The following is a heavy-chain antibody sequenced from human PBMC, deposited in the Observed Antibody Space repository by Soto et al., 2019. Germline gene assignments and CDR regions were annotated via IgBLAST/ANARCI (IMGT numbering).Heavy chain of an antibody. J-gene: IGHJ5*02. D-gene: IGHD3-3*01. CDR1: GGTFSSYA. CDR3: ARDSSYDFWSGYYTVPPMDWFDP. CDR2: IIPISGTA. V-gene: IGHV1-69*13. Sequence: SVKVSCKASGGTFSSYAISWVRQAPGQGLEWMGGIIPISGTANYAQKFQGRVTITADESTSTAYMELSSLRSEDTAVYYCARDSSYDFWSGYYTVPPMDWFDPWGQGTLVTVSS.